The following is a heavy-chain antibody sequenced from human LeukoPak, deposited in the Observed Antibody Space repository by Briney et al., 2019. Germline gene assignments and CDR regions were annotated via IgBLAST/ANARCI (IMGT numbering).Heavy chain of an antibody. CDR1: GGSISSYY. D-gene: IGHD4-11*01. CDR2: IYTSGST. Sequence: PSETLSLTCTVSGGSISSYYWSWIRQPAGKGLEWIGRIYTSGSTNYNPSLKSRVTMSVDTSKNQFSLKLSSVTAADTAVYYCAKDTSSNYRTSVWFDPWGQGTLVTVSS. CDR3: AKDTSSNYRTSVWFDP. V-gene: IGHV4-4*07. J-gene: IGHJ5*02.